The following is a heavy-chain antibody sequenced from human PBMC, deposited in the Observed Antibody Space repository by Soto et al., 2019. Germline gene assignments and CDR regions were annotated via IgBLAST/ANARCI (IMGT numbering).Heavy chain of an antibody. CDR3: ACYSGSRTSY. CDR2: INHSGST. D-gene: IGHD1-26*01. CDR1: GGSFSGYY. Sequence: SETLSLTCAAYGGSFSGYYWSWIRQPPGKGLEWIGEINHSGSTNYNLSLKSRVTISVDTSKNQFSLKLSSVTAADTAVYYCACYSGSRTSYWGQGALVTVS. V-gene: IGHV4-34*01. J-gene: IGHJ4*02.